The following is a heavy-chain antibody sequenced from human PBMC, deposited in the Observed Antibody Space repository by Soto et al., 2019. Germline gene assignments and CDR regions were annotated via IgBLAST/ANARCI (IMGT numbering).Heavy chain of an antibody. CDR1: GFTFSSYS. D-gene: IGHD6-6*01. J-gene: IGHJ4*02. V-gene: IGHV3-21*01. Sequence: LSLSCAASGFTFSSYSMNWVRQAPGKGLEWVSSISSSSSYIYYADSVKGRFTISRDNAKNSLYLQMNSLRAEDTAVYYCAREGIAARPGIDYWGQGTLVTVSS. CDR3: AREGIAARPGIDY. CDR2: ISSSSSYI.